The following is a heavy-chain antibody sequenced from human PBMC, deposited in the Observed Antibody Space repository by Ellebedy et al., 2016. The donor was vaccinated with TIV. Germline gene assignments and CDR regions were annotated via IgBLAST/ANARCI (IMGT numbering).Heavy chain of an antibody. CDR3: RASSGYYGHEY. V-gene: IGHV3-7*03. CDR1: GLTFRSFW. CDR2: INEDGSAK. D-gene: IGHD3-22*01. Sequence: GESLKISCASSGLTFRSFWMTWVRQTPGKGLEWVANINEDGSAKNYVDSVKGRFTISRDNAQNSLYLQMNSLRAEDTALYLCRASSGYYGHEYWGQGTLVTVSS. J-gene: IGHJ4*02.